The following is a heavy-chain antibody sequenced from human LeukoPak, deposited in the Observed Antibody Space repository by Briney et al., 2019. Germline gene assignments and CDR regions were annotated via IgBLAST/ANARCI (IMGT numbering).Heavy chain of an antibody. CDR1: GFTFSSYS. CDR2: IRGSGDYT. CDR3: AKDHDSSGWPTFDH. J-gene: IGHJ4*02. V-gene: IGHV3-23*01. D-gene: IGHD6-19*01. Sequence: GGSLRLSCAASGFTFSSYSMNWVRQAPGKGLEWVSVIRGSGDYTYYADSVKGRFTISRDNSKNTLYLQMNSLSAEDTAVYYCAKDHDSSGWPTFDHWGQGTLVTVSS.